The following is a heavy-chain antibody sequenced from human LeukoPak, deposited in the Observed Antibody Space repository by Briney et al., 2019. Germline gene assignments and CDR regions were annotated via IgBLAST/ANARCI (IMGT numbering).Heavy chain of an antibody. CDR3: AKVALVTAPYYIDY. J-gene: IGHJ4*02. D-gene: IGHD2-21*02. CDR2: ISYDGSNK. CDR1: GFTFSSYG. V-gene: IGHV3-30*18. Sequence: PGGSLRLSCAASGFTFSSYGMHWVRQAPGKGLEWVAVISYDGSNKYYADSVKGRFTISRDNSKNTLYLQMNSLRAEDTAVYYCAKVALVTAPYYIDYWGQGTLVTVSS.